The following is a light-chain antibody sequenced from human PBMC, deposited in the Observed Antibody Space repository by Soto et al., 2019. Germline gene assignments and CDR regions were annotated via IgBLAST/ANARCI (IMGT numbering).Light chain of an antibody. J-gene: IGKJ1*01. CDR2: DVS. V-gene: IGKV1-5*01. Sequence: DIHMTQSPSTLSASVGERVTITCRASQSVSNWLAWYQQKPGKAPKLLIYDVSSLESGVPSRFSGSGSGTEFILNISSLQPDDFATYYCQQYDSYSTFGQGTKVDI. CDR3: QQYDSYST. CDR1: QSVSNW.